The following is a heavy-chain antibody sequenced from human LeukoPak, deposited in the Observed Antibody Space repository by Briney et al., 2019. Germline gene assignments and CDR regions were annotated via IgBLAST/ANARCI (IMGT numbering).Heavy chain of an antibody. V-gene: IGHV4-59*08. D-gene: IGHD2-2*01. CDR3: ARTYCSTTACPFDY. J-gene: IGHJ4*02. Sequence: SETLSLTCTVSGGSISSYYWSWIRQPPGKGLERLGFIYYTGSTNYNPSLKSRVTISVDTSKNQFSLKLTSVTAADTAVYYCARTYCSTTACPFDYWGQGTLVTVSS. CDR2: IYYTGST. CDR1: GGSISSYY.